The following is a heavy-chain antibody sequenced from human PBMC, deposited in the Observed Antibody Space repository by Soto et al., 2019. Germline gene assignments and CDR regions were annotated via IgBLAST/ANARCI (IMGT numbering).Heavy chain of an antibody. CDR3: ARTSYYDSTGYYNMDV. CDR2: IHHSEST. CDR1: GGSISSNNW. D-gene: IGHD3-22*01. J-gene: IGHJ6*02. Sequence: SETLSLTCAISGGSISSNNWLTWVRQSPGKGLEWIGEIHHSESTNYNPSLNSRVTISVDKSKNQFSLKLTSVTAADTADYYCARTSYYDSTGYYNMDVWGQGTTVTVSS. V-gene: IGHV4-4*02.